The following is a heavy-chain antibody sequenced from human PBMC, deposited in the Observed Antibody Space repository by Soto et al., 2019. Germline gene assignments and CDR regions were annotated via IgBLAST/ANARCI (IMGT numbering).Heavy chain of an antibody. CDR2: ISGSGGST. J-gene: IGHJ4*02. CDR1: GFTFSSYA. CDR3: AKYLKPGIAGAGTWEFDY. D-gene: IGHD6-19*01. Sequence: EVQLLESGGGLVQPGGSLRLSCAASGFTFSSYAMSWVRQAPGKGLEWVSAISGSGGSTYYADSVKGRFTISRDNSKNTLYLQMNSMRDEDTAVYYCAKYLKPGIAGAGTWEFDYWGQGTLVTVSS. V-gene: IGHV3-23*01.